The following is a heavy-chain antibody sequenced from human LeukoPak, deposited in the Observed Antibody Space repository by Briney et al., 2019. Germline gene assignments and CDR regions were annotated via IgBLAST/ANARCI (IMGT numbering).Heavy chain of an antibody. J-gene: IGHJ4*02. CDR2: INHSGST. V-gene: IGHV4-34*01. CDR1: GGSFGGYY. CDR3: AIGDYRNIGY. D-gene: IGHD4-11*01. Sequence: SETLSLTCAVYGGSFGGYYWSGIRQPPGKGLEWIGEINHSGSTNYNPSLKSRVTISVDTSKNQFSPKLSSVTAADTAVYYCAIGDYRNIGYWGQGTLVTVSS.